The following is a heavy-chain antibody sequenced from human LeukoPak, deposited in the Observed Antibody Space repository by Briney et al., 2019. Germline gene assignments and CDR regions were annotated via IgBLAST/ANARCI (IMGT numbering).Heavy chain of an antibody. CDR2: IRYDGSDK. D-gene: IGHD3-3*01. J-gene: IGHJ4*02. V-gene: IGHV3-30*02. CDR1: GFTFRSYG. CDR3: AKPPDYDPSTTFDY. Sequence: GGSLRLSCAASGFTFRSYGMHWVRQAPGKGLEWVALIRYDGSDKYYADSVKGRFTISRDNSENTLYLQMNSLRAEDTAVYYCAKPPDYDPSTTFDYWGQGTLVTVSS.